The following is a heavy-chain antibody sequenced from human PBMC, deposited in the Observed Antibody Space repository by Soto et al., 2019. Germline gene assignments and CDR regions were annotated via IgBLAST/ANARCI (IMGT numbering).Heavy chain of an antibody. J-gene: IGHJ4*02. CDR3: ARGPVAGSDF. CDR1: GYTFTSYG. CDR2: ISPYSGET. D-gene: IGHD6-19*01. Sequence: ASVKVSCKASGYTFTSYGIGWVRQAPGQGLEWMGWISPYSGETRYAEKFQDRVTLTTDTSTKTAYMDLRNLKSDDTAVYWCARGPVAGSDFWGQGTLVTVS. V-gene: IGHV1-18*04.